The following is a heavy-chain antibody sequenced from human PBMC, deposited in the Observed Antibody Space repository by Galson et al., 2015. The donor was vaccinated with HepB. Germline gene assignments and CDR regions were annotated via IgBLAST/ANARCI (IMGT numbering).Heavy chain of an antibody. CDR3: AREVAVAGQYYFDY. CDR2: INTNTGNP. V-gene: IGHV7-4-1*02. Sequence: SVKVSCKASGYTFTSYAMNWVRQAPGQGLEWMGWINTNTGNPTYAQGFTGRFVFSLDTSVSTAYLQISSLKAEDTAVYYCAREVAVAGQYYFDYWGQGTLVTVSS. J-gene: IGHJ4*02. D-gene: IGHD6-19*01. CDR1: GYTFTSYA.